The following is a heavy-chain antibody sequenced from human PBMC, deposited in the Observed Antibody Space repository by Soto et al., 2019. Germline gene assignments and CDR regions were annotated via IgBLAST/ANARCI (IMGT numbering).Heavy chain of an antibody. CDR3: AADKNYYDSSGYQDYYYGMDV. V-gene: IGHV1-58*01. CDR1: GFTFTSSA. CDR2: IVVGSGNT. J-gene: IGHJ6*02. Sequence: SVKVSCKASGFTFTSSAVQWVRQARGQRLEWIGWIVVGSGNTNYAQKFQERVTITRDMSTSTAYMELSSLRSEDTAVYYCAADKNYYDSSGYQDYYYGMDVWGQGTTVTVS. D-gene: IGHD3-22*01.